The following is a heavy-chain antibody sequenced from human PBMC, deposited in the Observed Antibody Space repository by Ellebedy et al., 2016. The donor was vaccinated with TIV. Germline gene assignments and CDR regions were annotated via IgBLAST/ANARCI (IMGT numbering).Heavy chain of an antibody. CDR1: GGYISNFY. V-gene: IGHV4-59*12. D-gene: IGHD6-25*01. CDR3: ARDLGSRSGDL. CDR2: IYYSGSP. Sequence: MPSETLSLTCSVSGGYISNFYWSRIRQPPGKGLEWIGYIYYSGSPNYNPSLKSRVTISLDTSKNQFSLKLSSVTAADTAVYYCARDLGSRSGDLWGQGTLVIVSS. J-gene: IGHJ5*02.